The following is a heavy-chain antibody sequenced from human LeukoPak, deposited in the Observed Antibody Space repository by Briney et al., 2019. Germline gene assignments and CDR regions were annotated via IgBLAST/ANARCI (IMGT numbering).Heavy chain of an antibody. CDR3: ARDDYGDYVLDY. Sequence: PGGSLRLSCAASGFTFSSYEMNWVRQAPGKGLEWVSYISSSGSTIYYADSVKGRFTISRDNAKNSLYLQMNSLRAEDTAVYYCARDDYGDYVLDYWGQGTLVTVSS. J-gene: IGHJ4*02. CDR1: GFTFSSYE. D-gene: IGHD4-17*01. CDR2: ISSSGSTI. V-gene: IGHV3-48*03.